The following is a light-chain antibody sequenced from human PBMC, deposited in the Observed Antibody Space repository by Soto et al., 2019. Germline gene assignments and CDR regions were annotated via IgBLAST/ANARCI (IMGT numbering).Light chain of an antibody. CDR1: SSNIESNT. CDR2: SNY. CDR3: AAWDDILNGYV. V-gene: IGLV1-44*01. J-gene: IGLJ1*01. Sequence: VLTQPPSASGTPGQRVTISCSGSSSNIESNTVTWYQQLPGTAPKLVIYSNYDRPSGVPDRFSGSTSGTSASLVIRGLQSEDEADYYCAAWDDILNGYVFGGGTKLTVL.